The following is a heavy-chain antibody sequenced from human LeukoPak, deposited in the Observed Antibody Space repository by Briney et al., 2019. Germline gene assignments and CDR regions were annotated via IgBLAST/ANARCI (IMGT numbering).Heavy chain of an antibody. CDR1: GVSISSSNSY. J-gene: IGHJ4*02. D-gene: IGHD3/OR15-3a*01. CDR2: VYYTGNT. V-gene: IGHV4-39*01. CDR3: ARQTGSGLFTLP. Sequence: PSETLSLTCTVSGVSISSSNSYWGWIRQPPGKGLEWIGSVYYTGNTYYNASIQSRVTIVIDTSKTQISLRLTSVTATDTAMYYCARQTGSGLFTLPGGQGTLVTVSS.